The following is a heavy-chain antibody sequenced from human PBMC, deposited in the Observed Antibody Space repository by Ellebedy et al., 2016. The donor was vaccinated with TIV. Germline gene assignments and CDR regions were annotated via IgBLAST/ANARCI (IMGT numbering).Heavy chain of an antibody. D-gene: IGHD3-16*02. CDR2: MNGDGNER. CDR1: GFTFSTSW. Sequence: PGGSLRLSCAVSGFTFSTSWMSRVRQAPGQGLEWVANMNGDGNERYYVDSVRGRFTIPRDNSKNSLYLQLNSLRAEDTAVYYCAREDSDYYDYFWGTYRSTSLDYWGQGTLVTVSS. J-gene: IGHJ4*02. V-gene: IGHV3-7*03. CDR3: AREDSDYYDYFWGTYRSTSLDY.